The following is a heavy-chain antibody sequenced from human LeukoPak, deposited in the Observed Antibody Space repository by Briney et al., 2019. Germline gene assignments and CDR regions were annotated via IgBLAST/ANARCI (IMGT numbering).Heavy chain of an antibody. CDR3: ARHRSTVLGGTLRIFDY. Sequence: KPSETLSLTCTVSGGSISSYYWSWIRQPPGEGLEWIGSISYSGSTYYNPSLKSRVTISVDTSKNQFSLKLSSVTAADTAVYYCARHRSTVLGGTLRIFDYWGQGTLVTVSS. V-gene: IGHV4-39*01. CDR1: GGSISSYY. CDR2: ISYSGST. J-gene: IGHJ4*02. D-gene: IGHD1-26*01.